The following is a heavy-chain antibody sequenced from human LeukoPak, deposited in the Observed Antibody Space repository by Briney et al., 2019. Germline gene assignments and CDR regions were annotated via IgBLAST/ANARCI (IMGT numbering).Heavy chain of an antibody. CDR3: ARDAVDTANAV. J-gene: IGHJ6*02. V-gene: IGHV3-74*01. CDR1: GFTFTTYW. CDR2: INSDGSIT. Sequence: GGSLRLSCAASGFTFTTYWMHWVRQAPGKGLVWVSHINSDGSITSYADSAKGRFTISRDNAKNTLYLQMNSLRAEDTAVYYCARDAVDTANAVWGQGTTVTVSS. D-gene: IGHD5-18*01.